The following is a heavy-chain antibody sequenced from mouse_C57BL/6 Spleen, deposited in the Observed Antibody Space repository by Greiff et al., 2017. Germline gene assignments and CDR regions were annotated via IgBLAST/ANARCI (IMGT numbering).Heavy chain of an antibody. CDR1: GFNIKNTY. CDR3: ARSDYYGSSYEFAY. CDR2: IDPANGNT. V-gene: IGHV14-3*01. Sequence: EVQLVESVAELVRPGASVKLSCTASGFNIKNTYMHWVKQRPEQGLAWIGRIDPANGNTKYAPKFQGKATITADTSSNTAYLQLSSLTSEDTAIYYGARSDYYGSSYEFAYWGQGTLVTVSA. J-gene: IGHJ3*01. D-gene: IGHD1-1*01.